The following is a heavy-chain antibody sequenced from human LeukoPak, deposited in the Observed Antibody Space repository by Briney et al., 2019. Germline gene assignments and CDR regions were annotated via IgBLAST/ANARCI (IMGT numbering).Heavy chain of an antibody. CDR3: AELGITMIGGV. CDR2: ISSSGSTI. V-gene: IGHV3-48*03. CDR1: GFTFSSYG. J-gene: IGHJ6*04. Sequence: PGGSLRLSCAASGFTFSSYGMNWVRQVPGKGLEWVSYISSSGSTIYYADSVKGRFTISRDNAKNSLYLQMNSLRAEDTAVYCCAELGITMIGGVWGKGTTVTISS. D-gene: IGHD3-10*02.